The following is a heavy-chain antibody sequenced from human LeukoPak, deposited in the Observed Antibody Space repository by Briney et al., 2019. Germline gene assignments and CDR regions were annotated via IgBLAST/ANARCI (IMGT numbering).Heavy chain of an antibody. CDR3: ARDPSSSWIPFDY. J-gene: IGHJ4*02. V-gene: IGHV3-48*01. D-gene: IGHD6-13*01. Sequence: GGSLRLSCAASGFTFSSYSMNWVRQAPGKWLEWVSHISSTSSNIFYADSVKGRFTISRDSAKNSVYLQMNSLRAEDTAVYYCARDPSSSWIPFDYWGQGTLVTVSS. CDR2: ISSTSSNI. CDR1: GFTFSSYS.